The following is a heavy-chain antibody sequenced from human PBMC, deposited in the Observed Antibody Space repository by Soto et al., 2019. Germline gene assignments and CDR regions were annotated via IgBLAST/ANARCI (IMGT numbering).Heavy chain of an antibody. CDR2: MSGSGIST. CDR1: GFTFSTYP. V-gene: IGHV3-23*01. J-gene: IGHJ6*02. D-gene: IGHD4-4*01. Sequence: EVQLLESGGGLVQPGGSLRLSCAASGFTFSTYPMSWVRQAPGMGLEWVSGMSGSGISTYYADSVKGRFTISRDNSKNTLFLQMNSLRAEDTALYYCAKPTVITASYYYYDMDVWGQGTTVNVSS. CDR3: AKPTVITASYYYYDMDV.